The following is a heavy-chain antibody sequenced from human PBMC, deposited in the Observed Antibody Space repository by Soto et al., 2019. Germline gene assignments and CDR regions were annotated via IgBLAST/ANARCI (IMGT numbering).Heavy chain of an antibody. J-gene: IGHJ3*02. CDR1: GFTFSSYG. CDR3: ARDHRYYGSGIGDAFDI. Sequence: QVQLVESGGGVVQPGRSLRLSCAASGFTFSSYGMHWVRQAPGKGLEWVAVIWYDGSNKYYADSVKGRFTISRDNSKNTLYLQMNSLRAEDTAVYYCARDHRYYGSGIGDAFDIWGQGTMVTVSS. CDR2: IWYDGSNK. D-gene: IGHD3-10*01. V-gene: IGHV3-33*01.